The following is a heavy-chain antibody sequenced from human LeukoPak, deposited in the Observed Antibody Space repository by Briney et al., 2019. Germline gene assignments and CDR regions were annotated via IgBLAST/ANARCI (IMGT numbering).Heavy chain of an antibody. CDR1: GFTFSIYW. CDR3: ARDKDDAFDI. V-gene: IGHV3-48*01. Sequence: PGGSLRLSCAASGFTFSIYWMNWVRQAPGKGLEWVSYISSSSSTIYYADSVKGRFTISRDNAKNSLYLQMNSLRAEDTAVYYCARDKDDAFDIWGQGTMVTVSS. CDR2: ISSSSSTI. J-gene: IGHJ3*02.